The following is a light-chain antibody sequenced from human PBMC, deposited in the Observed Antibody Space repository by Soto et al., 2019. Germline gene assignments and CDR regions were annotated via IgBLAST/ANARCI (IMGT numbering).Light chain of an antibody. V-gene: IGLV2-14*01. CDR2: EVG. J-gene: IGLJ1*01. CDR3: SSFTSDRIYV. Sequence: QSVLTQPAAVSGSPGQSITISCVGTSTDIGSYNYVSWYQQFPGRAPKLILYEVGNRPSGISTRFSGSKSGLTASLTISGLQPEDEADYYCSSFTSDRIYVFGPGTKLTVL. CDR1: STDIGSYNY.